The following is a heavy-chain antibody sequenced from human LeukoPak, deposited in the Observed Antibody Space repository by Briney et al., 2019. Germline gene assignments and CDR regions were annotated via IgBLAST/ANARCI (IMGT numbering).Heavy chain of an antibody. D-gene: IGHD1-26*01. Sequence: PSETLSLTCTVSGGSVSTYSWSWIRQPPGKGLEWIAYMDYSGTTNYNPSLRSRVTISIDTSKNQFSLSLSSVTAADTAAYYCVRDIRFIGATHYFDYWGQGTLVTVSS. CDR2: MDYSGTT. J-gene: IGHJ4*02. V-gene: IGHV4-59*02. CDR3: VRDIRFIGATHYFDY. CDR1: GGSVSTYS.